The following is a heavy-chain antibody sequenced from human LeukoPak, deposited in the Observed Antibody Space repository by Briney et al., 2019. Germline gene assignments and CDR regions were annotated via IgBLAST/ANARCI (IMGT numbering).Heavy chain of an antibody. V-gene: IGHV4-59*01. CDR2: IYYSGST. CDR3: ARGDYYDSSGYYPYYYGMDV. J-gene: IGHJ6*02. CDR1: GGSISSYY. D-gene: IGHD3-22*01. Sequence: PSETLSLTCTVSGGSISSYYWSWIRQPPGKGLEWIGYIYYSGSTNYNPSLKSRVTISVDPSKNQFSLKLSSVTAADTAVYYCARGDYYDSSGYYPYYYGMDVWGQGTTVTVSS.